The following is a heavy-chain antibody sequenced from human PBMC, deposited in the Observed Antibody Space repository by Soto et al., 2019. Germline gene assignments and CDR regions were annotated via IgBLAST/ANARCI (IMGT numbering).Heavy chain of an antibody. Sequence: SETLSLTCAVSGGSISSNNWWSWVRQPPGKGLEWIGEIYHSGSTTYNPSLKSRVTMSVDKSKNQFSLILSSVTAADTAVYYCARNYYYALDVWGQGTTVTVSS. J-gene: IGHJ6*02. CDR1: GGSISSNNW. CDR3: ARNYYYALDV. CDR2: IYHSGST. V-gene: IGHV4-4*02.